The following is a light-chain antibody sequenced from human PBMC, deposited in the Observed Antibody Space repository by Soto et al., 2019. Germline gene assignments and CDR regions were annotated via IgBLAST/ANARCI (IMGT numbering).Light chain of an antibody. CDR2: GAS. Sequence: EIVLTQSPGTLSLSPGERATLSCRASQSVSSNYLAWYQQKPGQAPRLLIYGASSRATGIPDRFSGSGSGIDFTLTISILEPVDFAVYYCQQYGTSLFTFGPGTTVDIK. J-gene: IGKJ3*01. V-gene: IGKV3-20*01. CDR3: QQYGTSLFT. CDR1: QSVSSNY.